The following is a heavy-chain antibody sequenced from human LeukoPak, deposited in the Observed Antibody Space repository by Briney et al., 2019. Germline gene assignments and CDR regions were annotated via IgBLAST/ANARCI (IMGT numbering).Heavy chain of an antibody. Sequence: ASVKVSCKASGGTLSSYTISWVRQAPGQGPEWMGRIIPILGIANYAQKFQGRVTITADKSTSTAYMELSSLRSEDTAVYYCAFDYYDSSGYSDYWGQGTLVTVSS. CDR3: AFDYYDSSGYSDY. CDR1: GGTLSSYT. J-gene: IGHJ4*02. CDR2: IIPILGIA. V-gene: IGHV1-69*02. D-gene: IGHD3-22*01.